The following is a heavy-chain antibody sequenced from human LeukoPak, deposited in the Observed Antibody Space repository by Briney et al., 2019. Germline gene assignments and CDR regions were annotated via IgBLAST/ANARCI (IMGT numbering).Heavy chain of an antibody. CDR2: IIPIFGKA. CDR1: GGTFTNYA. Sequence: SVKVSCKASGGTFTNYAINWVRQAPGQGLEWMGRIIPIFGKANYAQKFQGRVTITADKSTNTAYMELSSLRTEDTAVYYCARGPVKDSSGYWTIPYCCRGQVILVTV. V-gene: IGHV1-69*04. CDR3: ARGPVKDSSGYWTIPYCC. D-gene: IGHD3-22*01. J-gene: IGHJ1*01.